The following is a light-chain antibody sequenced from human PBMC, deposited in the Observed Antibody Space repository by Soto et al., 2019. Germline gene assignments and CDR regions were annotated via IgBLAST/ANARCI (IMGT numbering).Light chain of an antibody. CDR3: QQYNSYST. V-gene: IGKV1-5*01. J-gene: IGKJ1*01. CDR2: DAS. Sequence: DIQMTQSPSTLSASVGDRVTITCRASQSISTWLAWYQQKPGKAPKLLIYDASSLESGVPSRFSGSGSGTEFTLTISSLPPEDFASYYCQQYNSYSTFGQGTKVDIK. CDR1: QSISTW.